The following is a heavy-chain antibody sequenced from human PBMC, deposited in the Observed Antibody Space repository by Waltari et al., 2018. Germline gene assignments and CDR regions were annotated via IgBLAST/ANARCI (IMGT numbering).Heavy chain of an antibody. D-gene: IGHD3-16*01. CDR3: AKDGGDGYNTRGFDY. J-gene: IGHJ4*02. Sequence: EVQLVASGGGLVQHGRSLRLSCAASGFTFDDYAMHWVRQAPGKGLEWVSGINWKSGNIAYADSVKGRFTISRDNAKNSLYLQMNSLRAEDTALYYCAKDGGDGYNTRGFDYWGQGTLVTVSS. CDR2: INWKSGNI. CDR1: GFTFDDYA. V-gene: IGHV3-9*01.